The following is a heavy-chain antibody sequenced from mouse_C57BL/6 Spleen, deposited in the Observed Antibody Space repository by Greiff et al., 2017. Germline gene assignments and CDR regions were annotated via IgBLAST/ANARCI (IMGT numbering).Heavy chain of an antibody. CDR2: IDPSDSYT. V-gene: IGHV1-69*01. J-gene: IGHJ2*01. D-gene: IGHD2-5*01. CDR1: GYTFTSYW. Sequence: QVQLQQPGAELVMPGASVKLSCKASGYTFTSYWMHWVKQRPGQGLEWIGEIDPSDSYTNYNQKFKGKSTLTVDKSSSTAYMQLSSLTSEDSAVYYCAKYADYSNPYFDYWGQGTTLTVAS. CDR3: AKYADYSNPYFDY.